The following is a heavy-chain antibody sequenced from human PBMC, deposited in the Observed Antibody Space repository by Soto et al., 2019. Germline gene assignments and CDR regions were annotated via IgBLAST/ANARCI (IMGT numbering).Heavy chain of an antibody. Sequence: QVQLVQSGAEVKKPGASVKVSCKASGYTFTSYYMHWVRQAPGQGLEWMGIINPSGGSTSYAQKCQGRVTMTRDTSTSTVYMELSSRRSEETAVYYCARVDCSSTSSDGKLDYWGQGTLVTVAS. CDR2: INPSGGST. CDR1: GYTFTSYY. CDR3: ARVDCSSTSSDGKLDY. V-gene: IGHV1-46*01. J-gene: IGHJ4*02. D-gene: IGHD2-2*01.